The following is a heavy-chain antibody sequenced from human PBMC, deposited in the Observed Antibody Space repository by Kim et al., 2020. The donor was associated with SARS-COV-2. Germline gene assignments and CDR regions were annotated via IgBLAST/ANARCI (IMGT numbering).Heavy chain of an antibody. V-gene: IGHV3-64D*09. Sequence: GGSLRLSCSASGFTFSSYAMHWVRQAPGKGLEYVSAISSNGGSTYYADSVKGRFTISRDNSKNTLYLQMSSLRAEDTAVYYCVKARITMIVSGDFDYWGQGTLVTVSS. J-gene: IGHJ4*02. CDR3: VKARITMIVSGDFDY. D-gene: IGHD3-22*01. CDR1: GFTFSSYA. CDR2: ISSNGGST.